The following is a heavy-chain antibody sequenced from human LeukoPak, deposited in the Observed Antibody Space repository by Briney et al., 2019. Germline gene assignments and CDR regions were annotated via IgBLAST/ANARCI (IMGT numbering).Heavy chain of an antibody. CDR2: IRYGGSNK. Sequence: PAGSLRLSCAASGFTFSSYGMRWVRQAPGKGLEWVAFIRYGGSNKYYADSVKGRFIISRDNSKNTLYLQLNSLRAEDTAVYYCAKDCPRGWMYGSGSFIDYWGQGALVTVSS. D-gene: IGHD3-10*01. CDR1: GFTFSSYG. J-gene: IGHJ4*02. CDR3: AKDCPRGWMYGSGSFIDY. V-gene: IGHV3-30*02.